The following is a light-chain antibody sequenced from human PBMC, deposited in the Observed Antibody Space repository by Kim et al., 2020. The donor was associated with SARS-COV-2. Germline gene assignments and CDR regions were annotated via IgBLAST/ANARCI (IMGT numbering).Light chain of an antibody. CDR3: SSYTTSSTYV. V-gene: IGLV2-14*03. CDR2: DVN. CDR1: SNDIGAYNY. Sequence: QSVLTQPASVSGSPGLSITISCTGTSNDIGAYNYVSWYQRHPDKAPKLIIYDVNKRPSGVSNRFSGSKSGDTASLTISGLQADDEADFFCSSYTTSSTYVFGTGTKVTVL. J-gene: IGLJ1*01.